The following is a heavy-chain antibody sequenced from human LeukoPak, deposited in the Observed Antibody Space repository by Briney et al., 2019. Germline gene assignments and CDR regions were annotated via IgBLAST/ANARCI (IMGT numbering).Heavy chain of an antibody. D-gene: IGHD3-22*01. V-gene: IGHV3-48*01. CDR2: ISSSSTI. J-gene: IGHJ3*02. CDR3: ARDRGIYYDSSGYFAFDI. Sequence: GGSLRLSCAASGFTFSSYSMNWVRQAPGKGLEWVSYISSSSTIYYADSVKGRFTISRDNAKNSLYLQMNSLRAEDTAVYYCARDRGIYYDSSGYFAFDIWGQGTMVTVSS. CDR1: GFTFSSYS.